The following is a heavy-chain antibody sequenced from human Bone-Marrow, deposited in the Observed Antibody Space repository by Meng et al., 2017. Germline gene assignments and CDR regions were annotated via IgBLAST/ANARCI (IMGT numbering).Heavy chain of an antibody. CDR1: GFTFSGSA. CDR3: AKYSYGLGDYFDY. J-gene: IGHJ4*02. Sequence: GESLKISCAASGFTFSGSAMHWVRHAPGKGLEWVSALSGGGFTTYYADSVKGRFTISRHNSKNTLYLQMNNLRAEDTALYYCAKYSYGLGDYFDYWGQGALVTVSS. D-gene: IGHD3-10*01. V-gene: IGHV3-23*01. CDR2: LSGGGFTT.